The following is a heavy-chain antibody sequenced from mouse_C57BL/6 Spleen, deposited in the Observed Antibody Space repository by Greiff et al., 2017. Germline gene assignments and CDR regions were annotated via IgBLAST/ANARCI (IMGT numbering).Heavy chain of an antibody. CDR1: GYTFTSYW. Sequence: QVQLQQPGAELVMPGASVKLSCKASGYTFTSYWMHWVKPRPGQGLEWIGEIDPSDSYTNYNQKFKGKYTLTVDKSSSTAYMQLSSLTSEDSAVYYCARRDYYGSSWYFDVLGTGTTVTVSS. V-gene: IGHV1-69*01. J-gene: IGHJ1*03. CDR2: IDPSDSYT. D-gene: IGHD1-1*01. CDR3: ARRDYYGSSWYFDV.